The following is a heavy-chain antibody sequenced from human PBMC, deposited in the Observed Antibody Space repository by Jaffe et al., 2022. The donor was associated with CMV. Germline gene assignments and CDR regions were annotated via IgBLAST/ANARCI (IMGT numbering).Heavy chain of an antibody. CDR1: GGSISSYY. CDR3: ATLGGGYDYNWFDP. J-gene: IGHJ5*02. CDR2: IYYSGST. D-gene: IGHD5-12*01. Sequence: QVQLQESGPGLVKPSETLSLTCTVSGGSISSYYWSWIRQPPGKGLEWIGYIYYSGSTNYNPSLKSRVTISVDTSKNQFSLKLSSVTAADTAVYYCATLGGGYDYNWFDPWGQGTLVTVSS. V-gene: IGHV4-59*08.